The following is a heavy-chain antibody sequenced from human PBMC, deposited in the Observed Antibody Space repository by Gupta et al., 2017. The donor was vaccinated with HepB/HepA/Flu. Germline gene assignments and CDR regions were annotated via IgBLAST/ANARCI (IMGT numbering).Heavy chain of an antibody. J-gene: IGHJ3*02. CDR3: VSRRGSDWSSI. CDR1: GITFSSFW. CDR2: IKPDGSEK. Sequence: EEQLVESGGGLVQPGGSLRLSCAASGITFSSFWMNWVRQAPGKGLEWVANIKPDGSEKFYVDSVKGRFTISRDNAKNSLYLQMNSLRAEDTALYYCVSRRGSDWSSIWGQGTMVTVSS. V-gene: IGHV3-7*01. D-gene: IGHD6-19*01.